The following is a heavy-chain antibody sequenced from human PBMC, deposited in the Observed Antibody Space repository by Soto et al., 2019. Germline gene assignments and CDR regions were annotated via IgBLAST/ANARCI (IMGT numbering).Heavy chain of an antibody. CDR1: GFTFSRYW. CDR2: IRSEGSTT. V-gene: IGHV3-74*01. D-gene: IGHD3-3*01. Sequence: VQLLESGGGLVQPGGSLRLSCAASGFTFSRYWMHWVRQAPGEGLVWVSGIRSEGSTTRYVDSVKGRFTISRDNVKNTMYLQKSKLRAEETAVYYCAKDDFFVVGISRGGDIWGQAPVVPASS. J-gene: IGHJ3*02. CDR3: AKDDFFVVGISRGGDI.